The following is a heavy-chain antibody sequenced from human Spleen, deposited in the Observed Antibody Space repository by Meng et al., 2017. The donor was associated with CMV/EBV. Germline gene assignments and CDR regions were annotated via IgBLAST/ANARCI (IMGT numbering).Heavy chain of an antibody. CDR1: GYTFTRYA. CDR3: ARELWRGYSTSSPPVFGAFDI. D-gene: IGHD6-6*01. V-gene: IGHV1-69*05. CDR2: IIHTFGIA. Sequence: SVKVSCKASGYTFTRYAISWVRQAAGQGLEWMGGIIHTFGIANYAQKFQGRVTITTDESTSTAYMEMSSLSSEDTAVYYCARELWRGYSTSSPPVFGAFDIWGQGTMVTVSS. J-gene: IGHJ3*02.